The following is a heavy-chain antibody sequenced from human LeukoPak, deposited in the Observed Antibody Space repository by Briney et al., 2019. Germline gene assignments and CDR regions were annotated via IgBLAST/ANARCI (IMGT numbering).Heavy chain of an antibody. J-gene: IGHJ4*02. CDR3: AREGTRGYSYGLDY. CDR2: ISSSSSYT. D-gene: IGHD5-18*01. Sequence: PGGSLRLSCAASGFTFSDYYMSWIRQAPGKGLEWVSYISSSSSYTNYADSVKGRFTISRDNAKNSLYLQMNSLRAEDTAVYYCAREGTRGYSYGLDYWGQGTLVTVSS. CDR1: GFTFSDYY. V-gene: IGHV3-11*05.